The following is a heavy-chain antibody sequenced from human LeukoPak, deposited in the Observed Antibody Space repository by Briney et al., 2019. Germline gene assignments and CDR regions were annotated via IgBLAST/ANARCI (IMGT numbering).Heavy chain of an antibody. CDR2: IYYTGTT. V-gene: IGHV4-39*07. CDR3: ARDHGYANWFDP. CDR1: GGSIRSWNDY. Sequence: PSQTLSLTCTVSGGSIRSWNDYWGWIRQPPGKGLEYVGSIYYTGTTYYKSSLKSRVTISVDTSKNQFSLKLNSVTAADTAVYYYARDHGYANWFDPWGQGTLVTVSS. J-gene: IGHJ5*02. D-gene: IGHD5-18*01.